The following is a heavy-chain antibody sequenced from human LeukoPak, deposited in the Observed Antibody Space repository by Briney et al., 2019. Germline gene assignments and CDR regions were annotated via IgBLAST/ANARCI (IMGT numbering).Heavy chain of an antibody. J-gene: IGHJ4*02. CDR1: EFSFSITW. CDR2: ITSDGTST. V-gene: IGHV3-74*03. CDR3: ARDWYHAIDC. D-gene: IGHD2-2*01. Sequence: GGSLRLSCAASEFSFSITWMHWVRQPPGQGLVWVARITSDGTSTSYAESVKGRFTISRDNAKNTLYLQMNGLRAEDTAVYYCARDWYHAIDCWGQGTLVTVSS.